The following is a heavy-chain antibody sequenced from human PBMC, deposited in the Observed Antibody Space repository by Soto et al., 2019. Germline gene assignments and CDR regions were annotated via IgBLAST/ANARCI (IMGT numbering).Heavy chain of an antibody. V-gene: IGHV4-34*01. CDR1: GGSFSGYY. Sequence: SETLSLTCAVYGGSFSGYYWSWIRQPPGKGLEWIGEINHSGSTNYNPSLKSRVTISVDTSKNQFSLKLGSVTAADTAVYYCARGRGSGQLVRHYYYYYYMDVWGKGTTVTVSS. CDR3: ARGRGSGQLVRHYYYYYYMDV. J-gene: IGHJ6*03. CDR2: INHSGST. D-gene: IGHD6-6*01.